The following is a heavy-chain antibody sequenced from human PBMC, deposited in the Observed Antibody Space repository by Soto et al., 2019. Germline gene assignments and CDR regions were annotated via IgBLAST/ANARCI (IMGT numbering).Heavy chain of an antibody. CDR2: IDPSDSYT. Sequence: GESLKISCKGSGYSFTSYWISWVRQMPGKGLEWMGRIDPSDSYTNYSPSFQGHVTISADKSISTAYLQWSSLKASDTAMYYCARHIYLPNYYDSSGYYLSYWGQGTLVTVSS. CDR1: GYSFTSYW. CDR3: ARHIYLPNYYDSSGYYLSY. D-gene: IGHD3-22*01. V-gene: IGHV5-10-1*01. J-gene: IGHJ4*02.